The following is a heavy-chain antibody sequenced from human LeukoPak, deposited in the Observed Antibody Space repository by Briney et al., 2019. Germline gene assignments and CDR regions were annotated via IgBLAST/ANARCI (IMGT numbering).Heavy chain of an antibody. CDR3: ATPHNYDILTGHDAFDI. J-gene: IGHJ3*02. V-gene: IGHV1-18*01. CDR2: ISAYNGNT. CDR1: GYTFTSYG. D-gene: IGHD3-9*01. Sequence: ASVKVSCKASGYTFTSYGISWVRQAPGQGLDWMGWISAYNGNTNYAQKLQGRVTMTDDTSTDTAYMELSSLRSEDTAVYYCATPHNYDILTGHDAFDIWGQGTMVTVSS.